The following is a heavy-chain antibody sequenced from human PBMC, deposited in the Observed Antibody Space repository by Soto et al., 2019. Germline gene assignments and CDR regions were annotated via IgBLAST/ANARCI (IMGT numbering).Heavy chain of an antibody. CDR3: AAGGGLPRYY. D-gene: IGHD5-12*01. V-gene: IGHV4-30-2*01. CDR2: IHHSGST. CDR1: GGSISSGGYS. Sequence: QLQLQESGSGLVKPSQTLSLTCAVSGGSISSGGYSWSWIRQPPGKGLEWIGYIHHSGSTYYNPSRKSRVTKSVDRAKNQFSLKLSSVTAADTAVYYCAAGGGLPRYYWGQGTLVTVSS. J-gene: IGHJ4*02.